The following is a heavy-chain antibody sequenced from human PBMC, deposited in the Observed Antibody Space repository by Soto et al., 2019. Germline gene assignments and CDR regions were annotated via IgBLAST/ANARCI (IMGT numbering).Heavy chain of an antibody. D-gene: IGHD6-19*01. CDR2: VSGYNGHS. V-gene: IGHV1-18*01. Sequence: QVHLVQSGAELKKPGASVKVSCRASNETLTTYGISWVRQAPGQGLEWMGWVSGYNGHSSSAQKFQDRVIMTADTSTNTAYMELRSLTPDDSAVYFCARASSSSGYYYGMDVWGQGTTVTVPS. CDR1: NETLTTYG. CDR3: ARASSSSGYYYGMDV. J-gene: IGHJ6*02.